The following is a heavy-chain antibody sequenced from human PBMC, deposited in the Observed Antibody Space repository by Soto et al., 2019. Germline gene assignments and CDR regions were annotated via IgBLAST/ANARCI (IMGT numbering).Heavy chain of an antibody. J-gene: IGHJ3*02. CDR1: GGSISSYY. Sequence: SETLSLTCTVSGGSISSYYWSWIRQPPGKGLEWIGYIYYSGSTNYNPSLKSRVTISVDTSKNQFSLKLSSVTAADTAVYYCERDNNRDAFDIWRQGQMVTVSS. V-gene: IGHV4-59*01. CDR3: ERDNNRDAFDI. D-gene: IGHD1-20*01. CDR2: IYYSGST.